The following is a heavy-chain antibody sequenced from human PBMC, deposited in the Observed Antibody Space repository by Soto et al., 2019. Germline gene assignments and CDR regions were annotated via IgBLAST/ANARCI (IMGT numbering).Heavy chain of an antibody. CDR1: GYTFTGYY. V-gene: IGHV1-2*02. J-gene: IGHJ4*02. CDR3: ARDWRDGYPYYFDY. CDR2: INPNSGGT. D-gene: IGHD5-12*01. Sequence: GASVKVSCKASGYTFTGYYMHWVRQAPGQGLEWMGWINPNSGGTNYAQKFQGRVTMTRDTSISTAYMELSRLRSEDTAVYYCARDWRDGYPYYFDYWGQGTLVTVSS.